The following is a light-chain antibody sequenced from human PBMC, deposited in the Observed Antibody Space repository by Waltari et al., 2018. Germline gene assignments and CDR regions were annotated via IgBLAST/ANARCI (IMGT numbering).Light chain of an antibody. V-gene: IGLV3-21*02. CDR2: EDS. Sequence: SYVLTQPPSVSVAPGQTAKITCGGNNIGSKNVHWYKQRPGQAPVLVVHEDSERPSGIPERFSGSNSRNTATLTVHRVEAGDEADYYCHVWDTSSDSQIFGGGTKLTVL. CDR3: HVWDTSSDSQI. CDR1: NIGSKN. J-gene: IGLJ2*01.